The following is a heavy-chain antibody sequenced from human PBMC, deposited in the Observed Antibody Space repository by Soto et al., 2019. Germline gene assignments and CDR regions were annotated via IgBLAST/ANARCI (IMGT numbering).Heavy chain of an antibody. D-gene: IGHD1-1*01. V-gene: IGHV4-30-2*01. CDR2: IYHYGNP. CDR1: GXXIDDXX. Sequence: QLQLQESGSGLXXXXXXXSLTXAVSGXXIDDXXWSWIRQPPGKGLEWIGYIYHYGNPHYNASLRSRVTLSVDRSKNQFSLNLRSVTAADTAVYYCAXDVGYGRLDYWGQGSLVTVSS. CDR3: AXDVGYGRLDY. J-gene: IGHJ4*02.